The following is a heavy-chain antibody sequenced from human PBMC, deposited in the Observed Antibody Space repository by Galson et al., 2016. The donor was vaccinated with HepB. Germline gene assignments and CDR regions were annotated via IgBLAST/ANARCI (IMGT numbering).Heavy chain of an antibody. CDR1: GGTFNSFA. D-gene: IGHD3-22*01. V-gene: IGHV1-69*13. J-gene: IGHJ3*02. CDR2: IIPIFGRA. CDR3: ATPSEDYDNSGIMAEAFDI. Sequence: SVKVSCKASGGTFNSFAISWVLQAPGQGLEWMGGIIPIFGRANYAHKFQARVTITADESTSTAYMELTSLRSEDTAVYYCATPSEDYDNSGIMAEAFDIWGQGTMVTVSS.